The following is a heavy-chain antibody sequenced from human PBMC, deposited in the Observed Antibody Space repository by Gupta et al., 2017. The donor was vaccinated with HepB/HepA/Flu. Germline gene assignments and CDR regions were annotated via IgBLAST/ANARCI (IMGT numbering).Heavy chain of an antibody. CDR3: ARRETFDSFDS. CDR1: GGSISNRNYY. CDR2: ISHDGTT. Sequence: QLQLQESGPGLVKPSETLSLTCSVSGGSISNRNYYWDWIRQPPGKVLEWLGIISHDGTTDYNPSLKSRVTISADTSKNQVSLKVTSVSAADTAVYYCARRETFDSFDSWGQGILVTVSS. J-gene: IGHJ4*02. V-gene: IGHV4-39*01.